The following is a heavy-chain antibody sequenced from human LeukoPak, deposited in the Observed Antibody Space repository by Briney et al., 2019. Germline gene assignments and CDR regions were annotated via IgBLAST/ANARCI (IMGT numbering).Heavy chain of an antibody. Sequence: GGSLRLSCAASGFTFRSYSRKWVLQAPGKGLEWVSSISSSSSYIYYADSVKGRFTISRDNAKNLLYLRMNSLRAEDTAVYYCARYSDTGYSSSWYSTPFDYWGQGTLVTVSS. V-gene: IGHV3-21*06. D-gene: IGHD6-13*01. CDR3: ARYSDTGYSSSWYSTPFDY. CDR2: ISSSSSYI. CDR1: GFTFRSYS. J-gene: IGHJ4*02.